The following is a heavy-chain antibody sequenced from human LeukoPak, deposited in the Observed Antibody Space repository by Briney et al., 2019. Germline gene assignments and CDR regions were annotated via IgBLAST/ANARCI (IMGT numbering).Heavy chain of an antibody. D-gene: IGHD2-2*01. CDR1: GGTFSSYA. CDR2: IIRLFGTT. Sequence: SVKVSCKASGGTFSSYAISWVRQAPGQGLEWMGGIIRLFGTTNYAQKFQGRVTITADESTGTAYMELSSLRSEDTAMYFCARGRDQLLFSFDYWGQGTLVTVSS. J-gene: IGHJ4*02. CDR3: ARGRDQLLFSFDY. V-gene: IGHV1-69*01.